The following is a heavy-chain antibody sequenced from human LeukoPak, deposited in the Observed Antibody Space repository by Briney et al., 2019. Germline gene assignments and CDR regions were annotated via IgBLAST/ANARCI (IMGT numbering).Heavy chain of an antibody. CDR1: GGSFSPAH. CDR2: ICDNGHT. CDR3: ATGRDPYKTGH. Sequence: PSETLSLTCTFSGGSFSPAHWSWIRQPPGKVLEWIGVICDNGHTDYNPSLQSRVTISVDTSKRQFSLKLSSLAAADTAVYYCATGRDPYKTGHWGQGTLVTVSS. V-gene: IGHV4-59*01. D-gene: IGHD3-10*01. J-gene: IGHJ4*02.